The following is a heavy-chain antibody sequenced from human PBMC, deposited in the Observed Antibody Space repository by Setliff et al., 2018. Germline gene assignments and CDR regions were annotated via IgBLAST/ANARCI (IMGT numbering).Heavy chain of an antibody. D-gene: IGHD6-13*01. CDR3: ARVQQLGTFDY. V-gene: IGHV1-69*13. Sequence: GASVKVSCKASGGTFSSYAISWVRQAPGQGLEWMGGIIPIFGTANHAQKFQGRVTITADESTSTAYMELSSQRSEDTAVYYCARVQQLGTFDYWGQRTLVTVSS. J-gene: IGHJ4*02. CDR2: IIPIFGTA. CDR1: GGTFSSYA.